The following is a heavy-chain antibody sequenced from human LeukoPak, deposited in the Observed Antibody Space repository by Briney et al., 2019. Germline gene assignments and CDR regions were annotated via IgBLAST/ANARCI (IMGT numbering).Heavy chain of an antibody. J-gene: IGHJ3*02. CDR2: IYYSGST. Sequence: PSETLSLTCTVSGGSISSYYWSWIRQPPGKGLEWIGYIYYSGSTNYNPSLKSRVTISVDTSKNQFSLKLSSVTAADTAVYYCARAYDSSGYYGPNAFDIWGQGTMVTVSP. CDR3: ARAYDSSGYYGPNAFDI. D-gene: IGHD3-22*01. CDR1: GGSISSYY. V-gene: IGHV4-59*01.